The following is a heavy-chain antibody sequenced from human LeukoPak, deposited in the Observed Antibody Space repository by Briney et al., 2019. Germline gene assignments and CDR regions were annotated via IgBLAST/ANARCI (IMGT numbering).Heavy chain of an antibody. CDR1: GFTFSDSA. D-gene: IGHD6-13*01. V-gene: IGHV3-23*01. CDR2: ISASGVST. Sequence: GGSLRLSCAASGFTFSDSAMTWVRQAPGKGLEWVSLISASGVSTYYADSVKGRFTISRDTAKNTLYLQMNSLRAEDTAVYYCARVAGGTTFDYWGQGALVTVSS. J-gene: IGHJ4*02. CDR3: ARVAGGTTFDY.